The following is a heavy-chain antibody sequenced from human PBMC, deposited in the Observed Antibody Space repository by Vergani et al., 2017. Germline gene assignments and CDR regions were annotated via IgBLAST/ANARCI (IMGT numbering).Heavy chain of an antibody. Sequence: QVQLVESGGGVVQPGRSLRLSCAASGFRLSSYGMNRVRQAPGKGLEWVAVIWYDGSNQYYAASVKGRFTISRDNSQHTVDLQMNSLRVDDTAVYYCAKDLGGCDSISCSEYMDGWGKGTTVTV. J-gene: IGHJ6*03. CDR3: AKDLGGCDSISCSEYMDG. D-gene: IGHD2/OR15-2a*01. V-gene: IGHV3-33*06. CDR1: GFRLSSYG. CDR2: IWYDGSNQ.